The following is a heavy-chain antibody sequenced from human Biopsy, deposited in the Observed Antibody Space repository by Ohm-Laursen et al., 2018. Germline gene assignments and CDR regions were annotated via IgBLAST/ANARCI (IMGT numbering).Heavy chain of an antibody. Sequence: GTLSLTCTVSGGSISNNNYYWGWIRQPPGKGLEWIGSIFYRGSTHYKPSLKSRVTISADTSKSQLSLHLTSVTAADTAVYYCASRGLVMASDYYFDDWGQGTLVTVSS. J-gene: IGHJ4*02. CDR2: IFYRGST. CDR1: GGSISNNNYY. CDR3: ASRGLVMASDYYFDD. V-gene: IGHV4-39*07. D-gene: IGHD3/OR15-3a*01.